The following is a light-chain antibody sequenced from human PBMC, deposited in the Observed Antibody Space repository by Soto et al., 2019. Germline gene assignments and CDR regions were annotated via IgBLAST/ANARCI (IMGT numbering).Light chain of an antibody. CDR3: LQHNSYPRT. J-gene: IGKJ1*01. CDR2: AAS. CDR1: QGIGVR. V-gene: IGKV1-17*03. Sequence: IQMTQSPSSLSASIGDRVTITCRASQGIGVRLAWYQQKPGKAPKRLIYAASSLQPGVPSRFSGSGSGTEFTLTISSLQPEDFATYYCLQHNSYPRTCGQGTKGDIK.